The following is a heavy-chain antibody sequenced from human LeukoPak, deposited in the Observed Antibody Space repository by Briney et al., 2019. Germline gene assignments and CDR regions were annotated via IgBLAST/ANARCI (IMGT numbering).Heavy chain of an antibody. Sequence: GGSLRLSCAGSGFTFSNYAMTWVRQAPGKGLEWVSSVSGSGRNTFYPDSVEGRFTISRDNSQNTVYLQMNSLRADDTAVDYCVKSRRVGANQRGLFDYWGQGTLVTVSP. J-gene: IGHJ4*02. CDR1: GFTFSNYA. D-gene: IGHD1-26*01. CDR2: VSGSGRNT. CDR3: VKSRRVGANQRGLFDY. V-gene: IGHV3-23*01.